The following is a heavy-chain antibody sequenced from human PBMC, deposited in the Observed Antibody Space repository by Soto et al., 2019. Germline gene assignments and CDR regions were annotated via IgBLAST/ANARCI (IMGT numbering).Heavy chain of an antibody. D-gene: IGHD2-2*01. V-gene: IGHV2-5*02. Sequence: SGPTLVNPTQTLTLTCTFSGFSLSTSGVGVGWIRQPPGKALEWLALIYWDDDKRYSPSLKSRLTITKDTSKNQVVLTMTNMDPVDTATYYCAHRLLSTRTAMRTRVKSLTHFDPWGQGTLVTVSS. CDR1: GFSLSTSGVG. CDR3: AHRLLSTRTAMRTRVKSLTHFDP. CDR2: IYWDDDK. J-gene: IGHJ5*02.